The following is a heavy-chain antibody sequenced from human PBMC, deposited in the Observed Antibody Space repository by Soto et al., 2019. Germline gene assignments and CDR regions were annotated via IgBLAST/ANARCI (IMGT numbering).Heavy chain of an antibody. CDR2: IYYSGST. CDR1: GGSISSSSYY. J-gene: IGHJ6*02. Sequence: QLQLQESGPGLVKPSETLSLTCTVSGGSISSSSYYWGWIRQPPGKGLEWIGSIYYSGSTYYNPSLKSRVPISVDTSKTQFSLTLSSVTAADTAVYYCASQASPYYYYGMDVWGQGTTVTVSS. V-gene: IGHV4-39*01. CDR3: ASQASPYYYYGMDV.